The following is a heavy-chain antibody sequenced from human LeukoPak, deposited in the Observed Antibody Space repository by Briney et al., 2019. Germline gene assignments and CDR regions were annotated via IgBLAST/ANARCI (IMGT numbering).Heavy chain of an antibody. Sequence: GGSLRLSCAASGFTFSSYAMSWVRQAPGKGLEWVSAISGSGGSTYYADSVKGRFTISRDNSKNTLYLQMNSLRAEDTAVYYCAKVSGLKASSGYYFFSYWGQGTQVTVSS. V-gene: IGHV3-23*01. CDR1: GFTFSSYA. J-gene: IGHJ4*02. D-gene: IGHD3-22*01. CDR2: ISGSGGST. CDR3: AKVSGLKASSGYYFFSY.